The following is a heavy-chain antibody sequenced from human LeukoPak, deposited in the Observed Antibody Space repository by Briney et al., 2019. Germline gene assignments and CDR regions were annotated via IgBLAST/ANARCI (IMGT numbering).Heavy chain of an antibody. J-gene: IGHJ6*03. D-gene: IGHD1-26*01. CDR1: GFTFSSYG. V-gene: IGHV3-21*01. CDR2: ISSSSSYI. CDR3: AREGRVGARSYYMDV. Sequence: GRSLRLSCAASGFTFSSYGMHWVRQAPGKGLEWVSSISSSSSYIYYADSVKGRFTISRDNAKNSLYLQMNSLRAEDTAVYYCAREGRVGARSYYMDVWGKGTTVTVSS.